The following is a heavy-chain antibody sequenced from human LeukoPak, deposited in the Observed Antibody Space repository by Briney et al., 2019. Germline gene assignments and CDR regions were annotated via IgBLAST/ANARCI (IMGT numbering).Heavy chain of an antibody. Sequence: GGSLRLSCAASGFTFSSYNMNWVRLAPGRGLEWVSSISSSGYYKYYADSVQGRFTISRDNAQNSLYLQMNSLRDEDTAVYYCARPLYTYGPYYYGMDVWGQGNTVAVSS. CDR3: ARPLYTYGPYYYGMDV. CDR1: GFTFSSYN. CDR2: ISSSGYYK. V-gene: IGHV3-21*01. J-gene: IGHJ6*02. D-gene: IGHD5-18*01.